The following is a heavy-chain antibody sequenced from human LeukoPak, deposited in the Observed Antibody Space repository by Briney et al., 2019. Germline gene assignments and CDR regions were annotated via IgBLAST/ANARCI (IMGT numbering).Heavy chain of an antibody. Sequence: SETLSLTCTVSGGSISSYYWSWIRQPPGKGLEWIGYIYYSGSTNYNPSLKSRVTISVDTSKNQFSLKLSPVTAADTAVYYCARDLWSVGAFDIWGQGTMVTVSS. CDR1: GGSISSYY. J-gene: IGHJ3*02. D-gene: IGHD3-16*01. V-gene: IGHV4-59*01. CDR2: IYYSGST. CDR3: ARDLWSVGAFDI.